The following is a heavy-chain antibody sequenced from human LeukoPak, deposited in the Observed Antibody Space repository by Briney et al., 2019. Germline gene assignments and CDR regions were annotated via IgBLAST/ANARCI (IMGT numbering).Heavy chain of an antibody. CDR3: ARESYGSGRLHYFDY. V-gene: IGHV1-2*04. J-gene: IGHJ4*02. D-gene: IGHD3-10*01. CDR1: GYTFTGYY. Sequence: ASVTVSCKASGYTFTGYYMHWVRQAPGQGLEWMGWINPNSGGTNYAQKFQGWVTMTRDTSISTAYMELSRLRSDDTAVYYCARESYGSGRLHYFDYWGQGTLVTVSS. CDR2: INPNSGGT.